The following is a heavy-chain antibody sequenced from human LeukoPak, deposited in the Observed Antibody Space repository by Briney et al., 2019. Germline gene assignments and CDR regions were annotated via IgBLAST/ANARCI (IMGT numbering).Heavy chain of an antibody. D-gene: IGHD1-1*01. V-gene: IGHV3-74*01. Sequence: GGSLRLSCAASGFTFSSYWMHWVRQAPGKGLVWVSRINSDGSSTSYADSVKGRFTISKDNAKNTLYLQMNSLRAEDTAVYYCARALGRGRYFDYWGQGTLVTVSS. J-gene: IGHJ4*02. CDR1: GFTFSSYW. CDR3: ARALGRGRYFDY. CDR2: INSDGSST.